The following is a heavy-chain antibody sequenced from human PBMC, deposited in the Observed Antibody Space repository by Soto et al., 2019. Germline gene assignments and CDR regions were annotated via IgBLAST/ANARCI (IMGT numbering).Heavy chain of an antibody. J-gene: IGHJ4*02. CDR2: ILHDGTNK. D-gene: IGHD4-17*01. Sequence: QVQLVQSGGGVAQPGRSMRLSCAASGFNFSSYGMHWVRQAPGKGLEWVAVILHDGTNKYYADSVKGRVTISRDNSKNTLYLQMNSLRAEDTAVYYCARDDYYGDLDGYFDYWGQGTLVTVSS. CDR1: GFNFSSYG. V-gene: IGHV3-33*01. CDR3: ARDDYYGDLDGYFDY.